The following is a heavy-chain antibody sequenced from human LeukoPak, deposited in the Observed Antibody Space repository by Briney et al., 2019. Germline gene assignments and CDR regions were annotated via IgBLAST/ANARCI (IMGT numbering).Heavy chain of an antibody. CDR3: AKDRIRRYNWFDP. J-gene: IGHJ5*02. V-gene: IGHV3-23*01. D-gene: IGHD2/OR15-2a*01. CDR2: ISGSGGST. CDR1: GFTFSSYA. Sequence: GGSLRLSCADSGFTFSSYAMSWVRQAPGKGLEWVSAISGSGGSTYYADSVKGRFTISRDNSRNTLYLQMNSLRAEDTAVYYCAKDRIRRYNWFDPWGQGTLVTVSS.